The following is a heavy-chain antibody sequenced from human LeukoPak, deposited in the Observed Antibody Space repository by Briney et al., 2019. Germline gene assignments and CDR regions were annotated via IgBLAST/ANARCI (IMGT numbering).Heavy chain of an antibody. CDR2: IYYSGST. CDR3: AGEAYDYVWGSYRYL. CDR1: GGSISSYY. Sequence: SQTLSLTCTVSGGSISSYYWSWIRQPPGKGLEWIGYIYYSGSTNYNPSLKSRVTISVDTSKNQFSLKLSSVTAADTAVYYCAGEAYDYVWGSYRYLWGQGTLVTVSS. J-gene: IGHJ4*02. D-gene: IGHD3-16*02. V-gene: IGHV4-59*01.